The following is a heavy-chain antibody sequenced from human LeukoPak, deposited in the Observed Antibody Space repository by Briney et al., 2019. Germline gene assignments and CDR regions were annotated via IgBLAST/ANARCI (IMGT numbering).Heavy chain of an antibody. V-gene: IGHV1-8*02. J-gene: IGHJ4*02. CDR3: ARVGTTVTTLHWDSFDY. CDR2: MNPNSGNT. CDR1: GGTFSSYA. Sequence: GASVKVSCKASGGTFSSYAISWVRQAPGQGLEWMGWMNPNSGNTGYAQKFQGRVTMTRNTSISTAYMELSSLRSEDTAVYYCARVGTTVTTLHWDSFDYWGQGTLVTVSS. D-gene: IGHD4-17*01.